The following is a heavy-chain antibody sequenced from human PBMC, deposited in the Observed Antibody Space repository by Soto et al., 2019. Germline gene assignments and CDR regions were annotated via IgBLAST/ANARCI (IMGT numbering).Heavy chain of an antibody. CDR3: ARGPWLVGDITSFDY. Sequence: GGSLRLSCAVSGFTVSSNYMSWVRQAPGKGLEWVSVIHSGGTTYYADSVKGRFTISRDNSKNTVFLQMSSLRAEDTGVYYCARGPWLVGDITSFDYWGQGTLVTVSS. CDR1: GFTVSSNY. V-gene: IGHV3-66*01. D-gene: IGHD3-10*01. CDR2: IHSGGTT. J-gene: IGHJ4*02.